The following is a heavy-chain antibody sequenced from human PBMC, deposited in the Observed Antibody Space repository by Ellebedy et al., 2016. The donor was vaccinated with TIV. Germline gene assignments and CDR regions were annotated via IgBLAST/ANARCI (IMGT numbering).Heavy chain of an antibody. CDR1: GFTFSNAW. V-gene: IGHV3-21*04. Sequence: GGSLRLXXAASGFTFSNAWMNWVRQAPGKGLEWVSSITSSSTYIYYADSMKGRFTISRDNAKNSLYLQMNSLRAEDTAVYYCAKDYGDSDFYYYNYGMDVWGQGTTVTVSS. CDR2: ITSSSTYI. J-gene: IGHJ6*02. D-gene: IGHD4-17*01. CDR3: AKDYGDSDFYYYNYGMDV.